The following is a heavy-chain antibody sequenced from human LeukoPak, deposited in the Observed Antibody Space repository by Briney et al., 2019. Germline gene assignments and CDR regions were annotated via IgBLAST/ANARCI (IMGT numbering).Heavy chain of an antibody. CDR3: VYSYGYDMTTHTLFDY. D-gene: IGHD5-18*01. J-gene: IGHJ4*02. Sequence: ASVKVSCKASGGTFSSYAISWVRQAPGQGLEWMGRIIPILCIANYAQKFQGRVTITADQSTSTAYMELSSLRSEDTAVYYCVYSYGYDMTTHTLFDYWGQGTLVTVSS. V-gene: IGHV1-69*04. CDR2: IIPILCIA. CDR1: GGTFSSYA.